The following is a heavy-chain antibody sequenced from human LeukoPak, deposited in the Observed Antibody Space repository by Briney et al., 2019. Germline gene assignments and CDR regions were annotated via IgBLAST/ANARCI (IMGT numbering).Heavy chain of an antibody. CDR3: ARDSGNLGWLQVEDEKGLDY. CDR1: GFTFSSYE. CDR2: ISSSGSTI. J-gene: IGHJ4*02. Sequence: PGGSLRLSCAASGFTFSSYEMNWVRQAPGKGLEWVSYISSSGSTIYYADSVKGRFTISRDNSKNTLYLQMNSLRAEDTAVYYCARDSGNLGWLQVEDEKGLDYWGQGTLVTVSS. D-gene: IGHD5-24*01. V-gene: IGHV3-48*03.